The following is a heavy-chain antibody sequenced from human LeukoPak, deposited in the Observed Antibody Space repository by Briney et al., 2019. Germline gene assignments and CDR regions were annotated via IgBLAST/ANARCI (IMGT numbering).Heavy chain of an antibody. V-gene: IGHV3-23*01. J-gene: IGHJ4*02. Sequence: GGSLRLSCAASGFTFSSYAMSWVRQAPGKGLEWVSAISGSGGSTYYADSVKGQFTISRDNSKNTLYLQMNSLRAEDTAVYYCAKTPDVDIVATFTDYWGQGTLVTVSS. D-gene: IGHD5-12*01. CDR1: GFTFSSYA. CDR3: AKTPDVDIVATFTDY. CDR2: ISGSGGST.